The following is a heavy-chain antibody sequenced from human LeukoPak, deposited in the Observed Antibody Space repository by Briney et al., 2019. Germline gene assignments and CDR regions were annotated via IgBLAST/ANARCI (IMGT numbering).Heavy chain of an antibody. Sequence: SETLSLTCAVYGGSFSGYYWSWIRQPPGKGLEWIGEINHSGSTNYNPSLKSRVTISVDTSKNQFSLKLSSVTAADTAVYYCARTDYSNYFDYWGQGTLVTVSS. D-gene: IGHD4-11*01. CDR1: GGSFSGYY. CDR2: INHSGST. V-gene: IGHV4-34*01. CDR3: ARTDYSNYFDY. J-gene: IGHJ4*02.